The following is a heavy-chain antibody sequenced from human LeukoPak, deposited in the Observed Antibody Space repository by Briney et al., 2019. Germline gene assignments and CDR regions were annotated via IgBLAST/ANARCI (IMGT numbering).Heavy chain of an antibody. CDR3: ARGVLRYFWFDP. D-gene: IGHD3-9*01. CDR2: INHSGST. V-gene: IGHV4-34*01. Sequence: SETLSLTCAVYGGSFSGYYWSWIRQPPGKGLEWIGEINHSGSTNYNPSLKSRVTISVDPSKNQFSLKLGSVTAGDTAVYYCARGVLRYFWFDPWGQGTLVTVSS. J-gene: IGHJ5*02. CDR1: GGSFSGYY.